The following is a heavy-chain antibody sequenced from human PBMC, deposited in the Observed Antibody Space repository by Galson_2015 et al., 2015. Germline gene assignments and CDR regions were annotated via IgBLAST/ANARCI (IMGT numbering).Heavy chain of an antibody. V-gene: IGHV3-48*03. CDR1: GFTFSTYD. CDR3: ARDPGITMVQGGIIDYYYYMDL. CDR2: IGSSGHTI. Sequence: SLRLSCAASGFTFSTYDMNWVRQAPGKGLEWLSYIGSSGHTIYYADSVKGRVTISRDNAKKSVYLQMNSLRVEDTAVYYCARDPGITMVQGGIIDYYYYMDLWGKGTTVTVSS. D-gene: IGHD3-10*01. J-gene: IGHJ6*03.